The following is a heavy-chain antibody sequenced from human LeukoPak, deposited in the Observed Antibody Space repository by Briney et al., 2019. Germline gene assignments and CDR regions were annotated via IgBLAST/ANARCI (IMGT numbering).Heavy chain of an antibody. CDR1: GFTFSSHG. CDR3: ARALIGYYFDY. J-gene: IGHJ4*02. Sequence: PGGSLRLSCAGAGFTFSSHGMNWVRQAPGKGLEWVSSVSNSGDYIHYADSVKGRFTISRDNSKNSLYLQMNSLRAEDTAVYYCARALIGYYFDYWGQGTLVTVSS. CDR2: VSNSGDYI. D-gene: IGHD2-8*01. V-gene: IGHV3-21*06.